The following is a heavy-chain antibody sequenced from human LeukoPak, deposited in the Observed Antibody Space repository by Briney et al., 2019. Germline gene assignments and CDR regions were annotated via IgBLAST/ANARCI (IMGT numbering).Heavy chain of an antibody. Sequence: PGGSLRLSCAASGFTFSSYSMNWVRQAPGKGLEWVSYISSSRNYIFYADSVKGRFTISSDNAKNSLYLQMNSLRAEDMAVYYGARDPYYYDSSGYYGEGFDYWGQGTLVTVSS. CDR1: GFTFSSYS. CDR3: ARDPYYYDSSGYYGEGFDY. CDR2: ISSSRNYI. D-gene: IGHD3-22*01. V-gene: IGHV3-21*01. J-gene: IGHJ4*02.